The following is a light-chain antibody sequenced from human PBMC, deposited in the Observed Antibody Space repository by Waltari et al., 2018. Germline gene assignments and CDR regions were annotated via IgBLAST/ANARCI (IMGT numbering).Light chain of an antibody. V-gene: IGLV2-14*03. CDR1: SSDVGGYDY. J-gene: IGLJ2*01. CDR3: SSDTSTTTVR. Sequence: QSDLTQPASVSGSPGQSITISCTGTSSDVGGYDYVSWYQQRPGTAPKVMIYDVSNRPSGVSIRCSGSKSGNTASLAISGLQAEDEADYYCSSDTSTTTVRFGGGTKLTVL. CDR2: DVS.